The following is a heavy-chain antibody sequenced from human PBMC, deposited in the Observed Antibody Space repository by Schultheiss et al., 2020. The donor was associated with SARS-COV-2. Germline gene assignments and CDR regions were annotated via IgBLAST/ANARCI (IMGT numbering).Heavy chain of an antibody. D-gene: IGHD2-15*01. CDR1: GFTVSSNE. CDR3: ARVRYCSSGSCWFDL. CDR2: ISGGST. Sequence: GGSLRLSCAASGFTVSSNEMSWVRQAPGKGLEWVSSISGGSTYYADSRKGRFTISRDNAKISLYMQMNSLRAEDTAVYYCARVRYCSSGSCWFDLWGQGTLVTVSS. J-gene: IGHJ5*02. V-gene: IGHV3-38-3*01.